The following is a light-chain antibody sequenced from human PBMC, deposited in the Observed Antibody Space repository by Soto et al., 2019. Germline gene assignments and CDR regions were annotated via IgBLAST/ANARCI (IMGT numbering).Light chain of an antibody. V-gene: IGKV1-39*01. Sequence: DIPMTQSPSSLSASIGDRVTLSCRSSQSIFKYLNWYQQRPGKAPNLLVYEATSLETGVSSRFSGSGSGTEFTLTINSLQPEDFATYYCQQSYVSPWTFGQGTKIEI. CDR1: QSIFKY. CDR2: EAT. J-gene: IGKJ1*01. CDR3: QQSYVSPWT.